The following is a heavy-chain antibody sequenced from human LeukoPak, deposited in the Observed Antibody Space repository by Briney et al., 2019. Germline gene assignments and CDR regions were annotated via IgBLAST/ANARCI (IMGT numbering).Heavy chain of an antibody. CDR3: TRTITMVRDYYGMDV. Sequence: GGSLRLSCTASGFTFGDYAMSWFRQAPGKGLEWVGFIRSKAYGGTTEYAASVKGRFTISRDDSKSIAYLQMNSLKTEDTAVYYCTRTITMVRDYYGMDVWGQGTTVTVSS. D-gene: IGHD3-10*01. CDR1: GFTFGDYA. CDR2: IRSKAYGGTT. J-gene: IGHJ6*02. V-gene: IGHV3-49*03.